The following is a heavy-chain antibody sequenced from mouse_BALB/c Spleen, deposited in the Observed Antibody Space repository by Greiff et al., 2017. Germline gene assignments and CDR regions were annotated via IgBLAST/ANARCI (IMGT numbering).Heavy chain of an antibody. D-gene: IGHD2-1*01. V-gene: IGHV7-3*02. J-gene: IGHJ4*01. CDR1: GFTFTDYY. Sequence: EVQGVESGGGLVQPGGSLRLSCATSGFTFTDYYMSWVRQPPGKALEWLGFIRNKANGYTTEYSASVKGRFTISRDNSQSILYLQMNTLRAEDSATYYCARDSPGNYVGDYWGQGTSVTVSS. CDR3: ARDSPGNYVGDY. CDR2: IRNKANGYTT.